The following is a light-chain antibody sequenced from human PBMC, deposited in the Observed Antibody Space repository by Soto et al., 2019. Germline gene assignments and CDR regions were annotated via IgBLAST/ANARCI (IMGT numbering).Light chain of an antibody. CDR1: QGVGSN. V-gene: IGKV3-15*01. CDR2: GAS. CDR3: QQYNSWPLA. Sequence: VLTRTPATLSVPPGERATLSCRAGQGVGSNLAWYQQKPGQAPRFLIYGASTWATGVPARFSGSGSGTEFTLSISSLQSEHVAVYYCQQYNSWPLAFGGGTKVDIK. J-gene: IGKJ4*01.